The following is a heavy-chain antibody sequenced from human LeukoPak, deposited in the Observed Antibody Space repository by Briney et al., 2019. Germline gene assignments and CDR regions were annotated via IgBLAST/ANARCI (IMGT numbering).Heavy chain of an antibody. CDR2: INHSGST. CDR1: GGSFSGYY. J-gene: IGHJ3*02. CDR3: ASWSFSWDAFDI. Sequence: SETLSLTCAVYGGSFSGYYWSWIRQPPGKGLEWIGEINHSGSTNYNPSLKSRVTISVDTSKNQFSLKLSSVTAADTAVYYCASWSFSWDAFDIWGQGTMVTVSS. D-gene: IGHD3-3*01. V-gene: IGHV4-34*01.